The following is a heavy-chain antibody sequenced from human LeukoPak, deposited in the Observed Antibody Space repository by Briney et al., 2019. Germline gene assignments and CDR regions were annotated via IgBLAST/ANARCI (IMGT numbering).Heavy chain of an antibody. CDR2: IYYSGST. CDR1: GGSISSSSYY. V-gene: IGHV4-39*01. D-gene: IGHD4-17*01. Sequence: NPSETLSLTCTVSGGSISSSSYYWGWIRQPPGKGLEWIGSIYYSGSTYYNPSLKSRVTISVDTSKNQFSLKLSSVTAAGTAVYYCARHYHGDYLGNWFDPWGQGTLVTVSS. CDR3: ARHYHGDYLGNWFDP. J-gene: IGHJ5*02.